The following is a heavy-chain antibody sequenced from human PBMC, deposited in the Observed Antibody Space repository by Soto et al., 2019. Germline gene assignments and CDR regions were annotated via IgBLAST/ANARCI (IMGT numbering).Heavy chain of an antibody. V-gene: IGHV1-69*13. Sequence: ASVKVSCKASGGTFSSYAISWVRQAPGQGLEWMGGIIPIFGTANYAQKFQGRVTITADESTSTAYMELSSLRSEDTAVYYCARDELKTGIAAAGTRYYYYGMDVWGQGTTVTVSS. CDR1: GGTFSSYA. D-gene: IGHD6-13*01. J-gene: IGHJ6*02. CDR2: IIPIFGTA. CDR3: ARDELKTGIAAAGTRYYYYGMDV.